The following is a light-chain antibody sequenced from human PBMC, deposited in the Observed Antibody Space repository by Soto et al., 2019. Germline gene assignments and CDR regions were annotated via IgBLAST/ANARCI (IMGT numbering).Light chain of an antibody. CDR3: SSYTSSSTLLYV. CDR2: DVS. J-gene: IGLJ1*01. V-gene: IGLV2-14*01. Sequence: QSVLAQPASVSVSPGQSITISCTGTSSDVGGYNYVSWYQQHPGKAPKLMIYDVSNRPSGVSNRFSGSNSGDAASLTNTGLQAEVEADYYCSSYTSSSTLLYVFGTGTKVTVL. CDR1: SSDVGGYNY.